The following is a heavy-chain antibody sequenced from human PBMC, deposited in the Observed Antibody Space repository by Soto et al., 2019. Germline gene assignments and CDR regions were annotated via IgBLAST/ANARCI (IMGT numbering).Heavy chain of an antibody. CDR3: ARTTFYDIFTAYYSLFDY. Sequence: QVQLQESGPGLVKPSQTLTLTCTVSGGSISSGRFYWSWIRQHPGKGLEWIGHISDSGSSYYNPSLESLVTISVDTSENQFSLKLSAVTAADTAVYFCARTTFYDIFTAYYSLFDYWGQGTKVTVSS. CDR2: ISDSGSS. V-gene: IGHV4-31*01. CDR1: GGSISSGRFY. J-gene: IGHJ4*02. D-gene: IGHD3-9*01.